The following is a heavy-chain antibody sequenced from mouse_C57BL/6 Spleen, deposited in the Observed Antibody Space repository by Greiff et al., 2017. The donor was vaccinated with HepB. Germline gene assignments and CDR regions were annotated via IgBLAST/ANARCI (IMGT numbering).Heavy chain of an antibody. CDR2: IDPSDSYT. D-gene: IGHD2-5*01. J-gene: IGHJ3*01. Sequence: QVQLQQSGAELVMPGASVKLSCKASGYTFTSYWMHWVKQRPGQGLEWIGEIDPSDSYTNYNQKFKGKSTLTVHKSSSTAYMQLSSLTSEDSAVYYCATGAYSNTWFAYWGQGTLVTVSA. CDR3: ATGAYSNTWFAY. CDR1: GYTFTSYW. V-gene: IGHV1-69*01.